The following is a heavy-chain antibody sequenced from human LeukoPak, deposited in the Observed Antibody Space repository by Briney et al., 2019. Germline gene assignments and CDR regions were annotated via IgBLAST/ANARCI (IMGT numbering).Heavy chain of an antibody. CDR1: GFTFSSCA. Sequence: GGSLRLSCAASGFTFSSCAMHWVRQAPGKGLEWVAVISYDGSNKYYADSVKGRFTISRDNSKNTLYLQMNSLRAEDTAVYYCARDRPSDYYGMDVWGQGTTVTVSS. CDR2: ISYDGSNK. V-gene: IGHV3-30-3*01. J-gene: IGHJ6*02. CDR3: ARDRPSDYYGMDV.